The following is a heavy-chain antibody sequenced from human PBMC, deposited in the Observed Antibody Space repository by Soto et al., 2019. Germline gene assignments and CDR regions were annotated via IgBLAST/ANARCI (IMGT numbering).Heavy chain of an antibody. Sequence: GESLKISCQGSGYSFTSYWISWVRQMPGKGLEWMGRIDPSDSYTNYSPSFQGHVTISADKSISTAYLQWSSLKASDTAMYYCAGTTFIGYSYGSNYYYYGMDGWGQGTTVTVSS. D-gene: IGHD5-18*01. CDR1: GYSFTSYW. J-gene: IGHJ6*02. CDR2: IDPSDSYT. V-gene: IGHV5-10-1*01. CDR3: AGTTFIGYSYGSNYYYYGMDG.